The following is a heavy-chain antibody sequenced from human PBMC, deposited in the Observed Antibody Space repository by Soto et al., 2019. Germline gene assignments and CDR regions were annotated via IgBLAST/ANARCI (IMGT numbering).Heavy chain of an antibody. CDR2: INHSGST. V-gene: IGHV4-34*01. CDR3: ARGNDYGSGSILKDY. J-gene: IGHJ4*02. D-gene: IGHD3-10*01. CDR1: GGSFSGYY. Sequence: QVQLQQWGAGLLKPSETLSLTCAVYGGSFSGYYWSWIRQPPGKGLEWIGEINHSGSTNYNPSLKSRATISVDTSKNQFSLKLSSVTAADTAVYYCARGNDYGSGSILKDYWGQGTLVTVSS.